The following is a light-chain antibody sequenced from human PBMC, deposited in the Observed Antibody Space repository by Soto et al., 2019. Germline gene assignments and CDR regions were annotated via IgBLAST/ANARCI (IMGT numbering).Light chain of an antibody. CDR3: QQYSNLPFT. CDR1: QSVSSN. Sequence: EIVMTQSPATLSVSPRERASLSCRASQSVSSNLAWYQQKPGQAPRLLIYGASTRATGIPARFSGSGSGTEFTLTFSSLQSEDSAVYYCQQYSNLPFTFGGGTKVDIK. CDR2: GAS. J-gene: IGKJ4*01. V-gene: IGKV3-15*01.